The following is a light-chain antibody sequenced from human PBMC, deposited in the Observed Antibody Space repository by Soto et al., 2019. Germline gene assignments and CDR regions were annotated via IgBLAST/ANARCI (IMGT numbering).Light chain of an antibody. V-gene: IGLV2-14*01. CDR3: SSYTRISTSI. J-gene: IGLJ1*01. CDR1: SSNVGGYNY. Sequence: QSGLTQPASVSASPGQSITSSCTGSSSNVGGYNYVSWYQQHPGKAPKLMIYDVINRPSGVSNRFSGSKSGNTSSLTISGLQVGEEMDYYCSSYTRISTSIFVTGPKYTLL. CDR2: DVI.